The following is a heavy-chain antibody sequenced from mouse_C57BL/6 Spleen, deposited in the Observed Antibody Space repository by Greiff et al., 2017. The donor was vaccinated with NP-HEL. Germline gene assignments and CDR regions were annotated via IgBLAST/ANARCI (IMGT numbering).Heavy chain of an antibody. J-gene: IGHJ3*01. D-gene: IGHD1-1*01. CDR2: IDPSDSET. V-gene: IGHV1-52*01. CDR1: GYTFTSYW. Sequence: QVQLQQPGAELVRPGSSVKLSCKASGYTFTSYWMHWVKQRPIQGLEWIGNIDPSDSETHYNQKFKDKATLTVDKSSSTAYMQLSSLTSEDSAVYYCARSLYYGSPWCAYWGQGTLVTVSA. CDR3: ARSLYYGSPWCAY.